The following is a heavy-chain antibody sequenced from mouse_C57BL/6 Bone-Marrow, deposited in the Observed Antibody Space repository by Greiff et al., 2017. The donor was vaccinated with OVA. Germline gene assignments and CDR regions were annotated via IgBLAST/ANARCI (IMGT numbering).Heavy chain of an antibody. V-gene: IGHV2-2*01. Sequence: VKLVESGPGLVQPSQSLSITCTVSGFSLTSYGVHWVRQSPGKGLEWLGVIWSGGSTDYNAAFISRLSISKDNSKSQVFFKMNSLQADDTAIYYCARGSYDYDTWFAYWGQGTLVTVSA. CDR2: IWSGGST. CDR1: GFSLTSYG. J-gene: IGHJ3*01. CDR3: ARGSYDYDTWFAY. D-gene: IGHD2-4*01.